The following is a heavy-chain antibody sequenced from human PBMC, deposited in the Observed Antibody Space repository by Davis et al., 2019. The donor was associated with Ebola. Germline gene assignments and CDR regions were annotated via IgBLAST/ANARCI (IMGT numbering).Heavy chain of an antibody. CDR1: GFTFTSYG. D-gene: IGHD1-26*01. V-gene: IGHV1-18*01. Sequence: GESLKISCAASGFTFTSYGISWVRQAPGQGLEWMGWISAYNGNTNYAQKLQGRVTMTTDTSTSTAYMELRSLRSDDTAVYYCARGRVGATGDYWGQGTLVTVSS. J-gene: IGHJ4*02. CDR2: ISAYNGNT. CDR3: ARGRVGATGDY.